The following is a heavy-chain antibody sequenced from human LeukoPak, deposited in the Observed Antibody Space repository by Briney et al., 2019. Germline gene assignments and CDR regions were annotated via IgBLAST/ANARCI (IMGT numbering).Heavy chain of an antibody. D-gene: IGHD6-13*01. Sequence: GGSLRLSCAASGFTFSDYYMTWIRQAPGKGLEWVSYISSGSIYTDYADSVKGRFTISRDNANNSLYLQMNSLRAEDTAVYYCARDWVAASSFDIWGQGTMVTVSS. CDR1: GFTFSDYY. CDR3: ARDWVAASSFDI. V-gene: IGHV3-11*06. CDR2: ISSGSIYT. J-gene: IGHJ3*02.